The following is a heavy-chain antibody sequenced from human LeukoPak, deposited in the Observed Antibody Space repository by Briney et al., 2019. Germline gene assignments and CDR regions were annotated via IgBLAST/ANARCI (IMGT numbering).Heavy chain of an antibody. CDR2: INWNGGST. CDR3: ARVRGGGGWYDAFDI. V-gene: IGHV3-20*01. D-gene: IGHD6-19*01. Sequence: GSLRLSCAASGFTFDDYGMSWVRQAPGKGLEWVSGINWNGGSTGYADSVKGRFTISRDNAKNSLYLQMNSLRAEDTALYHCARVRGGGGWYDAFDIWGQGTMVTVSS. J-gene: IGHJ3*02. CDR1: GFTFDDYG.